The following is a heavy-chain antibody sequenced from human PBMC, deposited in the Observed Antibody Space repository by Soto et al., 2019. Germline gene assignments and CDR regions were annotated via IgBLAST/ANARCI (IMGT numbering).Heavy chain of an antibody. V-gene: IGHV1-8*01. J-gene: IGHJ6*03. CDR2: MNPNSGNT. D-gene: IGHD3-16*02. CDR1: GYTFTSYD. Sequence: GASVKVSCKASGYTFTSYDINWVRQATGQGLEWMGWMNPNSGNTGYAQKFQGRVTMTRNTSISTAYMELSSLRSEDTAVYYCARGWAPSSGDYIWGSYRQLPVHRYYYVDVWGKGTTVTVSS. CDR3: ARGWAPSSGDYIWGSYRQLPVHRYYYVDV.